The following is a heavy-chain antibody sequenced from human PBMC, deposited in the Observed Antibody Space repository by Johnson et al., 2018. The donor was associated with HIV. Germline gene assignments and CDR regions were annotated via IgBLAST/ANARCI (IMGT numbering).Heavy chain of an antibody. CDR2: ISYDGSNK. Sequence: QMQLVESGGGVMRPGGSLRLSCAASGFTFDDYGVSWVRQAPGKGLEWVAVISYDGSNKFYADSVKGRFTISRDNSKNTLYLQMNSLRHEDTAVYYCARDGTSRGGAFDIWGQGTMVTVSS. J-gene: IGHJ3*02. CDR1: GFTFDDYG. V-gene: IGHV3-30*03. CDR3: ARDGTSRGGAFDI. D-gene: IGHD6-13*01.